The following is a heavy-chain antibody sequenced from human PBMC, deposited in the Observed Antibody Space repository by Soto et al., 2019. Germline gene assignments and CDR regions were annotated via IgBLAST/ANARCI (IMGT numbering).Heavy chain of an antibody. CDR2: IDWEDDK. Sequence: SGRTLVNPTQTLTLTCTFSGFSLNTVGMCVTWIRQPPGKAPEWLALIDWEDDKYYSTSLRTRLTISKDTSKDQVVLTMTNMEPVDTATYYCARINRAWYFDYWGQGTLVTVSS. CDR3: ARINRAWYFDY. CDR1: GFSLNTVGMC. D-gene: IGHD3-16*02. V-gene: IGHV2-70*01. J-gene: IGHJ4*02.